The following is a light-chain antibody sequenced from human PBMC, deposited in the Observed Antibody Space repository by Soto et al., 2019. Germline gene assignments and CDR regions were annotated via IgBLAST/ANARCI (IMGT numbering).Light chain of an antibody. CDR3: SSYTTSSTLV. V-gene: IGLV2-14*01. CDR1: SGDVGAYNY. J-gene: IGLJ2*01. CDR2: DVS. Sequence: QSALTQPASVSGSPGQSITISCSGTSGDVGAYNYVSWYQQHPGKAPKLMIYDVSDRPPGLSNRFSGSKSGNTASLTISGLQAEDEADYYCSSYTTSSTLVFGGGTKVTVL.